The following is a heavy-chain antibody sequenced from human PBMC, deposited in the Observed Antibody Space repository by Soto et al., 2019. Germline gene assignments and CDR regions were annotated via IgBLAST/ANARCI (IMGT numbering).Heavy chain of an antibody. D-gene: IGHD6-19*01. J-gene: IGHJ5*02. Sequence: PSDTLCLTCTVSGDSISSYYWSWIRQPPGKGLEWVGYISYTGSTIYNPSLKSRATISVDTSKNQFSLKLSSVTAADTAVYYCARSIAVAGIDPLNWFDPWGQGTLVTVSS. CDR3: ARSIAVAGIDPLNWFDP. CDR2: ISYTGST. V-gene: IGHV4-59*07. CDR1: GDSISSYY.